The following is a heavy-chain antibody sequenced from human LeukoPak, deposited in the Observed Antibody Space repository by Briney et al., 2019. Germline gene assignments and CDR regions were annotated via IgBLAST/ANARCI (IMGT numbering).Heavy chain of an antibody. CDR3: AREGNYYDSSGYWSSGGMDV. D-gene: IGHD3-22*01. J-gene: IGHJ6*02. Sequence: PGGSLRLSCAASGFTVSSNFMSWVRQAPGKGLEWVAVIWYDGSNKYYADSVKGRFTISRDNSKNTLYLQMNSLRAEDTAVYYCAREGNYYDSSGYWSSGGMDVWGQGTTVTVSS. CDR1: GFTVSSNF. V-gene: IGHV3-33*08. CDR2: IWYDGSNK.